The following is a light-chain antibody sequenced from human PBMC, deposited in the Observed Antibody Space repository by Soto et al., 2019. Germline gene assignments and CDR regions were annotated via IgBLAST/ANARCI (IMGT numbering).Light chain of an antibody. J-gene: IGKJ4*02. CDR3: QQYSTSLT. CDR1: QSVGST. V-gene: IGKV3-15*01. CDR2: GAS. Sequence: EILMTQSPATLSVSPGERVILSCRASQSVGSTLAWYQQKPGQAPRLLIRGASTRATGVPARFSGSGSGTEFTLTISSLQSEDFAVYYCQQYSTSLTFGGGTTL.